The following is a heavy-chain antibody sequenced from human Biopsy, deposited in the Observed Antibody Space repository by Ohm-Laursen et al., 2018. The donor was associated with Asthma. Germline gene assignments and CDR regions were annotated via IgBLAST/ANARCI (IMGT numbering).Heavy chain of an antibody. Sequence: SDTLSLTWGVYGGSIGSFYWSWIRQSPEKGLEWMGYVYWTGSTNYNPSLKSRITMSVDTSKNRMFLELTSVTAADTAIYYCVRAVRNEQWLAPFDYWGQGKPVTVSS. J-gene: IGHJ4*02. V-gene: IGHV4-59*07. D-gene: IGHD6-19*01. CDR1: GGSIGSFY. CDR3: VRAVRNEQWLAPFDY. CDR2: VYWTGST.